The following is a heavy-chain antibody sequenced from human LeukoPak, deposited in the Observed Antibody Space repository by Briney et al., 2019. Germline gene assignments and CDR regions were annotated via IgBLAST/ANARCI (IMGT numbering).Heavy chain of an antibody. CDR1: GFTFSSYV. V-gene: IGHV3-23*01. CDR2: ISGSGGST. J-gene: IGHJ4*02. CDR3: ARGYDSSGYYHYYFDY. D-gene: IGHD3-22*01. Sequence: PGGSLRFSCAASGFTFSSYVMSWVRQAPGKGLEWVSAISGSGGSTYYADSVKGRFTISRDNSKNTLYLQMNSLRADDTAVYYCARGYDSSGYYHYYFDYWGQGTLVTVSS.